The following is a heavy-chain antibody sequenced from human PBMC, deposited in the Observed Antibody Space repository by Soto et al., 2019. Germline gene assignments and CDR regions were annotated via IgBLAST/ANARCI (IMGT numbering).Heavy chain of an antibody. Sequence: SETLSLTCTVSGGSMSSTNYYWAWIRQPPGKGLEWVGEINHSGSTNYNPSLKSRVTISVDTSKNQFSLKLSSVTAADTAVYYCARVPYYYMDVWGKGTTVTVSS. CDR1: GGSMSSTNYY. V-gene: IGHV4-39*07. CDR3: ARVPYYYMDV. J-gene: IGHJ6*03. CDR2: INHSGST.